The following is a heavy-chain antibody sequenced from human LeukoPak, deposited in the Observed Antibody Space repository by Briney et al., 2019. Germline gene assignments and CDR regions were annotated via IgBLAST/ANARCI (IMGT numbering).Heavy chain of an antibody. D-gene: IGHD1-26*01. V-gene: IGHV3-21*01. J-gene: IGHJ4*02. CDR1: GFNFGIYG. CDR3: ARIMVGVNPVPDY. Sequence: GGSLRLSCAASGFNFGIYGMDWIRQAPGKGLDWVSSINSGSYTMYYANSVKGRFTISRDNAKNSLVLQMNSLRVDDSAVYYCARIMVGVNPVPDYWGQGTLVTVSS. CDR2: INSGSYTM.